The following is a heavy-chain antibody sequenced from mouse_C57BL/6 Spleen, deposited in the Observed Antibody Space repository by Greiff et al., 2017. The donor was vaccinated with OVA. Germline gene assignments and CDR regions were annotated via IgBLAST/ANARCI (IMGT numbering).Heavy chain of an antibody. Sequence: QVQLQQPGAELVKPGASVKMSCKASGYTFTSYWITWVKQRPGQGLEWIGDIYPGSGSTNYNEKFKSKATLTVDTSSSTAYMQLRSLTSEDSAVYYCARSQDYYGYFDYWGQGTTLTVSS. CDR3: ARSQDYYGYFDY. D-gene: IGHD1-1*01. V-gene: IGHV1-55*01. CDR2: IYPGSGST. CDR1: GYTFTSYW. J-gene: IGHJ2*01.